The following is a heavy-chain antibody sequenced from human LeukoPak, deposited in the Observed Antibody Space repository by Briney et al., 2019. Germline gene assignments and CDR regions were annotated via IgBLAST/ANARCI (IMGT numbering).Heavy chain of an antibody. V-gene: IGHV1-46*01. J-gene: IGHJ5*02. D-gene: IGHD3-3*01. CDR1: GHTFTGYY. Sequence: ASVKVSCKASGHTFTGYYMYWVRQAPGQGLEWMGVINISAGNTNYAQKFQGRVTMTRDMSTSTVYMELSSLRSEDTAIYYCARGPHIRTYDRDNWFDPWGQGTLVTVSS. CDR3: ARGPHIRTYDRDNWFDP. CDR2: INISAGNT.